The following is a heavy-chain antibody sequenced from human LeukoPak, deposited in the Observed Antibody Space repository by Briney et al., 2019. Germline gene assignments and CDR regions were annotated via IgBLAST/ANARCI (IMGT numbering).Heavy chain of an antibody. J-gene: IGHJ3*02. D-gene: IGHD5-18*01. CDR1: GYTFTGYY. CDR3: ARNSAVGAFDI. Sequence: ASVKVSCKASGYTFTGYYMHWVRQAPGQGLEWMGWINPDSGGTNFAENFQGRVTLTRDTSVNTAYMELSRLRFDDTAVYYCARNSAVGAFDIWGQGTMVTVSS. V-gene: IGHV1-2*02. CDR2: INPDSGGT.